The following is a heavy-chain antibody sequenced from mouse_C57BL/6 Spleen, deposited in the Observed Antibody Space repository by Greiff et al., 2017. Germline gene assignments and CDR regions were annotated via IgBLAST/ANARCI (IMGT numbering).Heavy chain of an antibody. CDR3: ARGGYDYDAWFAY. Sequence: EVKLLESGPGLVKPSQSLSLTCSVTGYSITSGYYWNWIRQFPGNKLEWMGYISYDGSNNYNPSLKNRISITRDTSKNQFFLKLNAVTTEDTATYYCARGGYDYDAWFAYWGQGTLVTVSA. D-gene: IGHD2-4*01. CDR1: GYSITSGYY. CDR2: ISYDGSN. V-gene: IGHV3-6*01. J-gene: IGHJ3*01.